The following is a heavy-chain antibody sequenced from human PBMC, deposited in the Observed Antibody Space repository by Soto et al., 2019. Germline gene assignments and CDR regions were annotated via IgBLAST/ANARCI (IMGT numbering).Heavy chain of an antibody. Sequence: GSLRLSCAASGFTFSSYSMNWVRQAPGKGLEWIGSIYYSGSTYYNPSLKSRVTISVDTSKNQFSLKLSSVTAADTAVYYCARHGGPYYYGSGSPPRGFDYWGQGTLVTVSS. V-gene: IGHV4-39*01. D-gene: IGHD3-10*01. CDR3: ARHGGPYYYGSGSPPRGFDY. CDR1: GFTFSSYSMN. CDR2: IYYSGST. J-gene: IGHJ4*02.